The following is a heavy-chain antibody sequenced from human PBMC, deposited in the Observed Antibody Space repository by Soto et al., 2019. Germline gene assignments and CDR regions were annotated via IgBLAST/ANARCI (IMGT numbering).Heavy chain of an antibody. CDR2: IYNSGGS. CDR1: GASVRSGDYY. CDR3: VGTGTTDDD. Sequence: SETLSLTCSVSGASVRSGDYYWSSIRQAPGKGLEWIGYIYNSGGSYYNPSLKGRLTISIDTSKNQFSLKLISGTAAETAIYYCVGTGTTDDDWGRGTLVPVSS. J-gene: IGHJ4*02. D-gene: IGHD4-17*01. V-gene: IGHV4-30-4*01.